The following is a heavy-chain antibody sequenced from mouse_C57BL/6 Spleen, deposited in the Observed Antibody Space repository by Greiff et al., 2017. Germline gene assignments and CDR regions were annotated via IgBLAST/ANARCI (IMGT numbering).Heavy chain of an antibody. CDR2: IRYDGSN. Sequence: EVQLQESGPGLVKPSQSLSLTCSVTGYSITSGYYWNWIRQFPGNKLERMDYIRYDGSNNYNTSLKNRITITRDTSKNQFFLKLNSVTTEDTATYYCARDRGAYWGQGTLVTVSA. CDR1: GYSITSGYY. V-gene: IGHV3-6*01. CDR3: ARDRGAY. J-gene: IGHJ3*01.